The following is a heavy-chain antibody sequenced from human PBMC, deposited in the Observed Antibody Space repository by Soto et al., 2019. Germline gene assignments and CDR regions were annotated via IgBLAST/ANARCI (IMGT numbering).Heavy chain of an antibody. J-gene: IGHJ4*02. CDR3: ARRYGSCFDY. D-gene: IGHD5-18*01. CDR2: IYYSGST. V-gene: IGHV4-59*08. Sequence: PSETLSLTCTVYGGSISSYYWSWIRQPPGKGLEWIGYIYYSGSTNYNPSLKSRVTISVDTSKNQFSLKLSSVTAADTAAYYCARRYGSCFDYWGQGTLVTVS. CDR1: GGSISSYY.